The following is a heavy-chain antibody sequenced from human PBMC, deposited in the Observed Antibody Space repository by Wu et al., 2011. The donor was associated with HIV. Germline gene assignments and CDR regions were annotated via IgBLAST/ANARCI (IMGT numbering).Heavy chain of an antibody. CDR1: GGTFSKYT. J-gene: IGHJ4*02. D-gene: IGHD4-23*01. V-gene: IGHV1-69*14. CDR2: IIPIFGTA. Sequence: QVQLVQSGAEVKKPGSSVKVSCKASGGTFSKYTISWVRQAPGQGLEWMGGIIPIFGTANYAQMFQGRVTITADKSTMTAYLELSGLTSEDTAVYYCVRDLGGNEEYWGQGTLVTVSS. CDR3: VRDLGGNEEY.